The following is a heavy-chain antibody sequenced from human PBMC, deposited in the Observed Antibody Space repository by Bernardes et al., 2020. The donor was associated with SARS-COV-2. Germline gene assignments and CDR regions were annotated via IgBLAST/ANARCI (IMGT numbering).Heavy chain of an antibody. CDR2: IKGDGSQR. J-gene: IGHJ6*02. CDR1: GFTFSSYW. Sequence: GGSLRLSCAASGFTFSSYWMSWVRQAPGKGLEWVANIKGDGSQRSSVDSVRGRFTISRDNAKNLLYLQMNSLRADDTAVYYCAKTISPHLPPWYGMDAWGQGTTVTVSS. CDR3: AKTISPHLPPWYGMDA. V-gene: IGHV3-7*03.